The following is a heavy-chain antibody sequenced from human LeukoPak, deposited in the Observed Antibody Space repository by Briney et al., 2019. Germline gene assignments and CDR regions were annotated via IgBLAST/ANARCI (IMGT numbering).Heavy chain of an antibody. CDR2: IYYSGTT. V-gene: IGHV4-30-4*01. CDR3: VRETMAGHFDY. D-gene: IGHD6-19*01. Sequence: SQTLSLTCTVSGGSTSSGDYFWNWIRQPPGKGLEWIGYIYYSGTTYYNPSLKSRVTISVDTSKNQFSLNLSSVTAADTAVYFCVRETMAGHFDYWGQGTLVTVSS. J-gene: IGHJ4*02. CDR1: GGSTSSGDYF.